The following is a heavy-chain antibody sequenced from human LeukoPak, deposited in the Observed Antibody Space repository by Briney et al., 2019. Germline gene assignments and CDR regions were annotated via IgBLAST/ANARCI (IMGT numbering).Heavy chain of an antibody. CDR2: INPNSGGT. CDR3: AKDQGYSSGWAYNWFDP. J-gene: IGHJ5*02. V-gene: IGHV1-2*02. Sequence: GASVKVSCKASGYTFTGYYMHWVRQAPGQGLEWMGWINPNSGGTNYAQKFQGRVTMTRDTSISTAYMELSRLRSDDTAVYYCAKDQGYSSGWAYNWFDPWGQGTLVTVSS. D-gene: IGHD6-19*01. CDR1: GYTFTGYY.